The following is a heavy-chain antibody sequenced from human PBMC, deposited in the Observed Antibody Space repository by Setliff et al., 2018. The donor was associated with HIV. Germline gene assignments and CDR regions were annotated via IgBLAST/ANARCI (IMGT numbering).Heavy chain of an antibody. V-gene: IGHV3-48*03. CDR1: GFTFRNYK. J-gene: IGHJ6*02. CDR2: ISIGSGGAI. Sequence: GGSLRLSCAASGFTFRNYKFNWVRQAPGRGLEWVSSISIGSGGAIDYADSVQGRFTISRDNSKNSLYLQMNSLRVEDTAVHYCARDYLYYNLYNGSPVYGIDVWGQGTTVTVSS. D-gene: IGHD3-3*01. CDR3: ARDYLYYNLYNGSPVYGIDV.